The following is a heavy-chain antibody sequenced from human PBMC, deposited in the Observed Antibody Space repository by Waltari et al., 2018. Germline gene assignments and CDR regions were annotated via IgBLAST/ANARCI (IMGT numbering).Heavy chain of an antibody. CDR3: ARDALYGSGSYGF. J-gene: IGHJ4*02. CDR1: GFTFSSYS. Sequence: EVQLVESGGGLVKPGGSLRLSCAASGFTFSSYSMNWVRQAPGKGLGWGSSISSSSSYIYYADSVKGRFTISRDNAKNSLYLQMNSLRAEDTAVYYCARDALYGSGSYGFWGQGTLVTVSS. V-gene: IGHV3-21*01. CDR2: ISSSSSYI. D-gene: IGHD3-10*01.